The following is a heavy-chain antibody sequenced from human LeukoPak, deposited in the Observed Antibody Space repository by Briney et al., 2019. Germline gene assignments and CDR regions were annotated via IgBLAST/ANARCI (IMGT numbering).Heavy chain of an antibody. J-gene: IGHJ6*03. CDR2: INHSGST. D-gene: IGHD5-18*01. Sequence: PETLSLTCAVYVGSSRGYNSSWIPHTPGKGLESGGEINHSGSTNYNPSLKSRVTISVDTSKNQFSLKLSSVTAADTAVYYCAGWDTYYYYYYMDVWGKGTTVTVSS. V-gene: IGHV4-34*01. CDR1: VGSSRGYN. CDR3: AGWDTYYYYYYMDV.